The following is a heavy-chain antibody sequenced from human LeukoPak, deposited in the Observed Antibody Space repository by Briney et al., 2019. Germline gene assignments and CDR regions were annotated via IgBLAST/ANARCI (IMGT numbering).Heavy chain of an antibody. CDR2: IYYSGST. J-gene: IGHJ4*02. CDR3: ATHAGYSSSWPPDSDY. Sequence: KTSETLSLTCTVSGGSISSSSYYWGWIRQPPGKGLEWIGSIYYSGSTYYNPSLKSRVTISVDTSKNQFSLKLSSVTAADTAVYYCATHAGYSSSWPPDSDYWGQGTLVTVSS. D-gene: IGHD6-13*01. CDR1: GGSISSSSYY. V-gene: IGHV4-39*01.